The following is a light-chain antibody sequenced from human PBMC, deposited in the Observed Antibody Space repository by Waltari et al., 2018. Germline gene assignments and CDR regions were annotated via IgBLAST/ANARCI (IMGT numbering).Light chain of an antibody. Sequence: DIQMTQSPSTLSASVGDRVTITCRASQSISTWLAWYQQRPGTAPKLLIYHASTLESGVASRFSGSGVGTEFTLTISGLQPDDFATYYCQHYNRESRLFGQGTKVEI. CDR3: QHYNRESRL. J-gene: IGKJ1*01. CDR2: HAS. CDR1: QSISTW. V-gene: IGKV1-5*01.